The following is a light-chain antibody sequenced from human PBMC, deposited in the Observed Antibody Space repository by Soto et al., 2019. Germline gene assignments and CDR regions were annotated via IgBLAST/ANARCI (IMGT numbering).Light chain of an antibody. J-gene: IGKJ5*01. V-gene: IGKV1-33*01. CDR3: QQSDSLPIT. Sequence: DTQMTHSPSSLSASVGYRVTITCRASQDISNYLNWYQQRPGKAPKLLIYDASNLERGVPSRFSGTRSGTHFTFAITSLQPEDVAAYYCQQSDSLPITLGQGTRLEI. CDR2: DAS. CDR1: QDISNY.